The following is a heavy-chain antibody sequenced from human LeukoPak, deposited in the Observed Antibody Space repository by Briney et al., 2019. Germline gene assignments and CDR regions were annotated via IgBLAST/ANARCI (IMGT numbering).Heavy chain of an antibody. CDR3: ARANTAMGYFDY. V-gene: IGHV4-59*01. Sequence: SETLSLTCTVSGGSISSYYCSWIRQPPGKGLEWIGYIYYSGSTNYNPSLKSRVTISVDTSKNQFSLKLSSVTAADTAVYYCARANTAMGYFDYWGQGTLVTVSS. CDR1: GGSISSYY. CDR2: IYYSGST. D-gene: IGHD5-18*01. J-gene: IGHJ4*02.